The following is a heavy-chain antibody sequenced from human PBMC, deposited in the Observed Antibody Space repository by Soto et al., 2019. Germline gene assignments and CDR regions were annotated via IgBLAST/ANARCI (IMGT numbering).Heavy chain of an antibody. D-gene: IGHD6-19*01. CDR3: ARVHVMVVAGSTFDY. V-gene: IGHV4-38-2*02. Sequence: SETLCLTCTVSGGSSSSYYWSWIRQPPGKGPEWIASIYHGGTTFYNPSLKSRITISVDTSNNQFSLKLTSVTAADTAVYYCARVHVMVVAGSTFDYWGHGTLVTVSS. J-gene: IGHJ4*01. CDR2: IYHGGTT. CDR1: GGSSSSYY.